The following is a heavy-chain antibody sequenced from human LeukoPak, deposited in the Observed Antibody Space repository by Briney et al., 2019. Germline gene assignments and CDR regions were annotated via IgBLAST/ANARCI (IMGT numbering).Heavy chain of an antibody. V-gene: IGHV3-7*03. CDR1: GFTFSSCW. J-gene: IGHJ6*04. CDR2: IKQDGSEK. CDR3: AKDGYSYGPVDV. D-gene: IGHD5-18*01. Sequence: PGGSLRLSCAASGFTFSSCWMSWVRQAPGKGLEWVANIKQDGSEKYYVDSVKGRFTISRDNAKNSLYLQMNSLRAEDTAVYYCAKDGYSYGPVDVWGKGTTVTVSS.